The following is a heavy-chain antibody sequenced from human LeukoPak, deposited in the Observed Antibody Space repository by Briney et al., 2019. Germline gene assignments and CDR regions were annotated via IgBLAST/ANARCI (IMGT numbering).Heavy chain of an antibody. V-gene: IGHV4-4*02. CDR2: IYHSGST. CDR1: GASISSSNW. CDR3: ARGRGQLERRYYYYYMDV. J-gene: IGHJ6*03. Sequence: SETLSLTCAVSGASISSSNWLSWVRQPPGKGLEWIGEIYHSGSTNYNPSLKSRVTISVDNSKNQFSLKLSSVTAADTAVYYCARGRGQLERRYYYYYMDVWGKGTTVTVSS. D-gene: IGHD1-1*01.